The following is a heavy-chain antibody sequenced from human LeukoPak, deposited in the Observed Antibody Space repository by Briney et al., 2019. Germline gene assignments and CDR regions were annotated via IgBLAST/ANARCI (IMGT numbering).Heavy chain of an antibody. CDR1: GGSFSGYY. J-gene: IGHJ4*02. V-gene: IGHV4-59*01. Sequence: SETLSLTCAVYGGSFSGYYWSWIRQPPGKGLEWIGYIYSSGSTNYNPSLKSRVTISVDTSKNQFTLKLSSVTAADTAVYYCARLLSGSCDYWGQGTLVTVSS. CDR3: ARLLSGSCDY. CDR2: IYSSGST. D-gene: IGHD1-26*01.